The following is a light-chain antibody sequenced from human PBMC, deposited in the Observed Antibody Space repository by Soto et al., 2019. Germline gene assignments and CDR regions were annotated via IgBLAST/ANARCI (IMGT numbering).Light chain of an antibody. CDR3: QQYSSTFWT. V-gene: IGKV3-20*01. Sequence: EIVLTQSPGTLFLSPGERTTLSCRASQSISSSYLAWYQQKPGQAPRLLVYGASSRATGIPDRFSGSGSGTDFTLTISRLEPEDFALYYCQQYSSTFWTLGQGTKVDIK. CDR1: QSISSSY. J-gene: IGKJ1*01. CDR2: GAS.